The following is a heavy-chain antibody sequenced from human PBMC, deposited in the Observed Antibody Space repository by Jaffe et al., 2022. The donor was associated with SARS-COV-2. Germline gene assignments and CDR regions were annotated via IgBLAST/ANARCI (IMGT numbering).Heavy chain of an antibody. CDR3: AKMLGPAIYGDYEESFDY. CDR1: GFSLRNYA. Sequence: EVQLVESGGGLVQPGGSLRLSCAASGFSLRNYAMGWVRQAPGKGLEWVSAISGSADDTDYADSVKGRFTISRDSSKNTVYLQMNRLRAEDSAVYYCAKMLGPAIYGDYEESFDYWGQGTLVTVSS. V-gene: IGHV3-23*04. J-gene: IGHJ4*02. CDR2: ISGSADDT. D-gene: IGHD4-17*01.